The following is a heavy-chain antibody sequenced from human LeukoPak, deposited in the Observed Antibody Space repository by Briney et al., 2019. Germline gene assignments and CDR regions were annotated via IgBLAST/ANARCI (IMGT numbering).Heavy chain of an antibody. J-gene: IGHJ4*02. CDR3: ARDRSSSSLVDY. D-gene: IGHD6-6*01. CDR1: GYTFTGYY. Sequence: ASVKVSCKASGYTFTGYYMHWVRQAPGQGLEWMGWISAYNGNTNYAQKLQGRVTMTTDTSTSTAYMELRSLRSDDTAVYYCARDRSSSSLVDYWGQGTLVTVSS. CDR2: ISAYNGNT. V-gene: IGHV1-18*04.